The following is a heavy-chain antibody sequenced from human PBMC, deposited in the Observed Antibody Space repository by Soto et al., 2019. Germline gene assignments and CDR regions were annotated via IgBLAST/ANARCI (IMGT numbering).Heavy chain of an antibody. CDR3: ARDYTYYDFWSGYYAYNWFDP. D-gene: IGHD3-3*01. CDR1: GFTFSSYW. V-gene: IGHV3-7*03. J-gene: IGHJ5*02. CDR2: IKQDGSEK. Sequence: SGGSLRLSCAASGFTFSSYWMSWVRQAPGKGLEWVANIKQDGSEKYYVDSVKGRFTISRDNAKNSLYLQMNSLRAEDTAVYYCARDYTYYDFWSGYYAYNWFDPWGQGTLVTVSS.